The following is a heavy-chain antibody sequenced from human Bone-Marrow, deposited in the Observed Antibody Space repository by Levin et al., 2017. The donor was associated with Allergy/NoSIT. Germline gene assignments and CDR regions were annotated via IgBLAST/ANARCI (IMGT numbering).Heavy chain of an antibody. V-gene: IGHV3-23*01. CDR2: VSGNSGNI. J-gene: IGHJ3*01. D-gene: IGHD3-10*01. CDR3: AKGLRNIVRWTGELSGAFGT. CDR1: GFTFSNHA. Sequence: LSLTCAASGFTFSNHAISWVRRSPGKGLQWVAGVSGNSGNIYYADAVKGRFTVSRDNSKEMAPLQINSLRGEDTAIYYCAKGLRNIVRWTGELSGAFGTWGPGTMLAVS.